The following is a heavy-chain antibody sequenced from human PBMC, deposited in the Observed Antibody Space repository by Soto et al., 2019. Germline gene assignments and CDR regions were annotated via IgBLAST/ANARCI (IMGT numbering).Heavy chain of an antibody. CDR1: GGSMNAHF. D-gene: IGHD2-15*01. J-gene: IGHJ4*02. CDR3: ARINGGSPDF. CDR2: IYISGTT. Sequence: SETLSLTCTVSGGSMNAHFWSWIRQSAGKGLEWIGHIYISGTTMYNPSLKSRVTMSVAPPKNQLSLKLTSVTAADTAVYYCARINGGSPDFWGQGTLVTASS. V-gene: IGHV4-4*07.